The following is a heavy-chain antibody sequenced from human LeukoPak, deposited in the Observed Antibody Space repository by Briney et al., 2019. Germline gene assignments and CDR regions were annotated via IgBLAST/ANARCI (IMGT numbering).Heavy chain of an antibody. D-gene: IGHD3-3*01. CDR2: ISVSGGVT. V-gene: IGHV3-23*01. Sequence: GGSLRLSCAASGFTFSSCAMSWVRQAPGKGLEWVSGISVSGGVTYYADSVKGRFTISRDNTKNALYLQMNSLRAEDTAVYYCAKGSDFWSGYYNDYWGQGTLVTVSS. J-gene: IGHJ4*02. CDR3: AKGSDFWSGYYNDY. CDR1: GFTFSSCA.